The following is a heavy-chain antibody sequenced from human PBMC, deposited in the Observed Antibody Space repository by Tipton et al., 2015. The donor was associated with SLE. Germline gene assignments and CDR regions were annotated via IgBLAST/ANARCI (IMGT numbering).Heavy chain of an antibody. CDR2: IKRKSEGGPT. J-gene: IGHJ4*02. Sequence: GSLRLSCAASGFTFSDAWMSWVRQAPGKGLEWVGRIKRKSEGGPTDYAAPVNGRFTISRDDSKNTLYLQMNSLKTEDTAVYYCTTDRLWVGETFDYWGQGTLVTVSS. CDR1: GFTFSDAW. D-gene: IGHD3-10*01. V-gene: IGHV3-15*01. CDR3: TTDRLWVGETFDY.